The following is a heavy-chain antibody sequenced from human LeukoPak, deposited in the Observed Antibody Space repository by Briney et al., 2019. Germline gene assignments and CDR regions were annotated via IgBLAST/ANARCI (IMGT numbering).Heavy chain of an antibody. V-gene: IGHV3-7*04. CDR1: GFPFSSYW. D-gene: IGHD6-13*01. Sequence: PGGSLRLSCVASGFPFSSYWMTWVRQAPGKGLEWVANIKQDGSKKSYVDSVKGRFTISRDNAKNSLYLQMNSLRAEDTAVYYCARAGRAAAARTYFDYWGQGTLVTVSS. J-gene: IGHJ4*02. CDR2: IKQDGSKK. CDR3: ARAGRAAAARTYFDY.